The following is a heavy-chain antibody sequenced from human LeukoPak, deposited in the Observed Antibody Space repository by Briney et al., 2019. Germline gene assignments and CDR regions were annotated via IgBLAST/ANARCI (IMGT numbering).Heavy chain of an antibody. CDR1: GFTFSRYW. CDR2: IKQDGSGE. D-gene: IGHD6-19*01. Sequence: GGSLRLSCVASGFTFSRYWMSWVRQAPGKGLEWVAKIKQDGSGEYYLDSVKGRFTISRDNAKNSLYLQMNSLRADDTAVYFCTTGYSSGLYNEGNYWGQGTLVTVSS. J-gene: IGHJ4*02. CDR3: TTGYSSGLYNEGNY. V-gene: IGHV3-7*01.